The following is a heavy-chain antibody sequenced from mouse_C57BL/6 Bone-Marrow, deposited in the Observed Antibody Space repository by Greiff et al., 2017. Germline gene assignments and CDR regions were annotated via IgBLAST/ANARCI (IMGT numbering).Heavy chain of an antibody. V-gene: IGHV1-50*01. CDR3: TSYIPVEAMDY. Sequence: QVQLQQPGAELVKPGASVKLSCKASGYTFTSYWMQWVKQRPGQGLEWIGEIDPSDSNTNYNQKFKGKATLTVDKSSSTAYMQLSSLTSEDSAVYCGTSYIPVEAMDYGGQGTSVTVSA. J-gene: IGHJ4*01. CDR1: GYTFTSYW. CDR2: IDPSDSNT. D-gene: IGHD2-10*01.